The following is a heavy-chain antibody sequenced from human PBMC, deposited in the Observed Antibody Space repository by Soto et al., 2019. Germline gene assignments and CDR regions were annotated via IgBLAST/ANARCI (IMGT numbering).Heavy chain of an antibody. V-gene: IGHV3-15*01. CDR1: GFTFSNAW. Sequence: GGSLRLCCAASGFTFSNAWMSWVRQAPGKGLEWVGRIKSKTDGGTTDYAAPVKGRFTISRDDSKNTLYLQMNSLKTEDIAVYYCTTDTHYYYYGMDVWGQGTTVTVSS. J-gene: IGHJ6*02. D-gene: IGHD2-15*01. CDR2: IKSKTDGGTT. CDR3: TTDTHYYYYGMDV.